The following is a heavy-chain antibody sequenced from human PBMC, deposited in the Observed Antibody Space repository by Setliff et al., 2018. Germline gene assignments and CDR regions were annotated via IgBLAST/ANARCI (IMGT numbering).Heavy chain of an antibody. CDR3: ARGPVDFVVVPAAAKFDY. D-gene: IGHD2-2*01. V-gene: IGHV1-18*01. CDR2: ISAYNGYI. CDR1: GYTFSNYG. Sequence: ASVKVSCKASGYTFSNYGISWVRQAPGQGLEWMGWISAYNGYIIYAQKLQGRVTMTTDTSTSTAYMELRSLTSDDTAVYYCARGPVDFVVVPAAAKFDYWGQGTLVTVSS. J-gene: IGHJ4*02.